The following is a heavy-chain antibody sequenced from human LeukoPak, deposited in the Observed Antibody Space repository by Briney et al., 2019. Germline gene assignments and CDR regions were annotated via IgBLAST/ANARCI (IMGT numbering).Heavy chain of an antibody. D-gene: IGHD4-17*01. Sequence: SETLSLTCTVSGGSISSYYWSWIRQPAGKGVEWIGRIYTSGKTNHNPSLKSRVTMSVDTSKNQFSLKLSSVTAADTAVYYCARAPYGDLRFDYWGQGTLVTVSS. CDR3: ARAPYGDLRFDY. CDR1: GGSISSYY. CDR2: IYTSGKT. V-gene: IGHV4-4*07. J-gene: IGHJ4*02.